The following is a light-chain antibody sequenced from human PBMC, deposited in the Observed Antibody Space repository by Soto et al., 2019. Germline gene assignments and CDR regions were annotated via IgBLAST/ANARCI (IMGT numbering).Light chain of an antibody. Sequence: EIVLTQSPGTLSLSPGERATLSCRASQSVSSSYLAWYQQKPGQAPRLLIYGASSRATGITDRFSGSGSGTDFTLTISRLEPEDFVVYYCQQYGSSPLFTFGPGTKVDIK. V-gene: IGKV3-20*01. J-gene: IGKJ3*01. CDR2: GAS. CDR1: QSVSSSY. CDR3: QQYGSSPLFT.